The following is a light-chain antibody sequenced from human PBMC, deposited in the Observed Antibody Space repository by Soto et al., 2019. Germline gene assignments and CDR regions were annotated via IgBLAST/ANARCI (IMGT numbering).Light chain of an antibody. V-gene: IGKV3-20*01. CDR3: QQYGFSPMYT. Sequence: EIVLTQSPGTLSLSPGERATLSCRASQSLSAFLAWYQQQPGQAPRLLIYGASTRATGIPDRFSGSGSGTDFTLTISRLEPEDFGVYYCQQYGFSPMYTFGQGDQAGD. CDR2: GAS. CDR1: QSLSAF. J-gene: IGKJ2*01.